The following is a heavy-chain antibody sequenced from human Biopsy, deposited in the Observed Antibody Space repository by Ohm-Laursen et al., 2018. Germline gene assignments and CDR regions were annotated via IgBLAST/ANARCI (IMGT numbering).Heavy chain of an antibody. CDR3: ARDSGILNYGNFKYYHYYGMDV. CDR2: ISDTGTT. D-gene: IGHD4-11*01. Sequence: SDTLSLTCTVSGGSIGGSGDYWSWIRQPPGKGLEWIGYISDTGTTNYNPSLRGRVAMSVDTSKNQFSLQLTSVTAADTAVYYCARDSGILNYGNFKYYHYYGMDVWGQGTKVTVSS. CDR1: GGSIGGSGDY. V-gene: IGHV4-61*08. J-gene: IGHJ6*02.